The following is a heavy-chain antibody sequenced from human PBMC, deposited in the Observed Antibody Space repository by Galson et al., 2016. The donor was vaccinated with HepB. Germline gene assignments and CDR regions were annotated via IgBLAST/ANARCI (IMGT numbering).Heavy chain of an antibody. CDR1: GFAFHSYT. CDR3: AGVRQLVHGRNYVYYYMDV. V-gene: IGHV3-23*01. J-gene: IGHJ6*03. CDR2: ITPSGDST. Sequence: SLRLSCAASGFAFHSYTMGWVRQAPGKGLQWVSDITPSGDSTYYADPVTGRFTISRDNSRNTLYLQMNSLRVEDTAVYYCAGVRQLVHGRNYVYYYMDVWGKGTTVTVSS. D-gene: IGHD6-13*01.